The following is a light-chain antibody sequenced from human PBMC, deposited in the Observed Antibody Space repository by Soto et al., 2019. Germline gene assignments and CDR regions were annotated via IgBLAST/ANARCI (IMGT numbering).Light chain of an antibody. V-gene: IGKV3-20*01. CDR1: QSVTSNS. CDR3: QQYAASPRT. CDR2: GVS. J-gene: IGKJ1*01. Sequence: EIVLTQSPGTLSLSPRERATLSCRASQSVTSNSLAWYQHRPGQAPRLLIYGVSNRAPGIPDRFSGSGSGTHFTLTISRLEPEDFAVYYCQQYAASPRTFGHGTQVEVK.